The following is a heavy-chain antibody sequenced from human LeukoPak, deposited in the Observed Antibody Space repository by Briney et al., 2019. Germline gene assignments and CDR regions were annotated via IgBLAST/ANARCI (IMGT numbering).Heavy chain of an antibody. CDR1: GGSISSYY. D-gene: IGHD5-24*01. CDR3: ARGGGWLQFGSAYFDY. J-gene: IGHJ4*02. Sequence: SETLSLTCTVSGGSISSYYWSWIRQPAGKGLEWIGRIYTSGSTNYNPSLKSRVTISVDTSKNQFSLKLSSVTAADTAVYYCARGGGWLQFGSAYFDYWGQGTLVTVSS. CDR2: IYTSGST. V-gene: IGHV4-4*07.